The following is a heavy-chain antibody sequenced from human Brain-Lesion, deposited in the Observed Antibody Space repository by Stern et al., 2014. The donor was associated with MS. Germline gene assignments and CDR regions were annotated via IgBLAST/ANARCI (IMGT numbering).Heavy chain of an antibody. CDR3: ARVAALAMPLQYNWFDP. Sequence: QVQLVESGPGLVKPSQTLSLTCSVSGDSISSGGYYWSWIRQHPGKALQWIGNISYIGKTYYNPSLKSLVTISVDMSKNQFSLNLNSVTAADTAVYFCARVAALAMPLQYNWFDPWGQGILVTVSS. J-gene: IGHJ5*02. D-gene: IGHD2-2*01. CDR1: GDSISSGGYY. CDR2: ISYIGKT. V-gene: IGHV4-31*01.